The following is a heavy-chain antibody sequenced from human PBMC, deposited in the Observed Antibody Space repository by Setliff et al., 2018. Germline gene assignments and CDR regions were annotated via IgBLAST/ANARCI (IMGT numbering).Heavy chain of an antibody. V-gene: IGHV1-18*01. Sequence: ASVKVSCKASGYTFTSYGISWVRQAPGRGLEWMAYINTYNGDTKNVKNFQGRVTMTTDTTTSTAYMELRSLRSDDTAVYYCARERAYDGLNYYGMDVWGQGTTVTVSS. D-gene: IGHD3-22*01. J-gene: IGHJ6*01. CDR2: INTYNGDT. CDR3: ARERAYDGLNYYGMDV. CDR1: GYTFTSYG.